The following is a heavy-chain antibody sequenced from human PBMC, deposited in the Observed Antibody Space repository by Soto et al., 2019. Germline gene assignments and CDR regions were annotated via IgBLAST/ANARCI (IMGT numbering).Heavy chain of an antibody. CDR3: TGQSVAGAIDY. Sequence: HILPRTCSLSVDSVLRTSRDWIWIRQSPSRGLEWLGRTYYRSKWYNGYAVSVNSRITINPDTSKNQFSLQLSSVTPEDTAVYYCTGQSVAGAIDYWGQGSPVTVSS. J-gene: IGHJ4*02. V-gene: IGHV6-1*01. D-gene: IGHD6-19*01. CDR1: VDSVLRTSRD. CDR2: TYYRSKWYN.